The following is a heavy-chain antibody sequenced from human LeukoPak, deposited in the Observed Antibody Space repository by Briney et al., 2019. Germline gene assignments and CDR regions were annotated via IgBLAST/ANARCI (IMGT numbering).Heavy chain of an antibody. CDR2: IYYSGST. J-gene: IGHJ6*02. V-gene: IGHV4-59*01. D-gene: IGHD3-16*01. CDR1: GGSISSYY. Sequence: PSETLSLTCTVSGGSISSYYWSWIRQPPGKGLEWIGYIYYSGSTNYNPSLKSRVTISVDTSKNQFSLKLSSVTAADTAVYYCARDLIPPYYYYYGMDVWGQGTTVTVSS. CDR3: ARDLIPPYYYYYGMDV.